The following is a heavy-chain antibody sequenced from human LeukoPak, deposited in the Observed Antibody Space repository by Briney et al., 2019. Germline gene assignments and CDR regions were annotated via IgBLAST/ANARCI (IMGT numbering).Heavy chain of an antibody. CDR1: GFTFDDYG. D-gene: IGHD3-22*01. CDR3: ARVYYYDSSGYYPLGYYMDV. Sequence: GGSLRLSCAASGFTFDDYGMSWVRQAPGKGLEWVSGINWNGGSTGYADSVKGRFTISRDNAKNSLYLQMNSLRAEDTALYYCARVYYYDSSGYYPLGYYMDVWGKGTTVTVSS. CDR2: INWNGGST. V-gene: IGHV3-20*04. J-gene: IGHJ6*03.